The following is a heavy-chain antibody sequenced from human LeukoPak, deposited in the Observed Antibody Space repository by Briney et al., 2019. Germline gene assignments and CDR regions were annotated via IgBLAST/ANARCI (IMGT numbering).Heavy chain of an antibody. D-gene: IGHD5-24*01. Sequence: PSETLSLTCTVSGYSISSGYYWGWIRQPPGKGLEWIGYTYYSGSTNYNPSLKSRVTISVDTSKNQFSLKLSSVTAADTAVYYCARDPTIDGYPTRYFDYWGQGTLVTVSS. CDR3: ARDPTIDGYPTRYFDY. CDR1: GYSISSGYY. V-gene: IGHV4-61*01. CDR2: TYYSGST. J-gene: IGHJ4*02.